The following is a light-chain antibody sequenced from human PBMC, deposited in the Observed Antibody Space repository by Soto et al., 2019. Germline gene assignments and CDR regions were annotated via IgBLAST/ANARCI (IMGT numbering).Light chain of an antibody. J-gene: IGLJ3*02. CDR2: RNN. CDR1: RSNIGRNF. Sequence: QSVLTQSPSASGTPGQRVTISCSGSRSNIGRNFAYWYQHVPGTAPRLLIQRNNERPSGVPDRFSGSKSGTSVSLAISGLRSDDEATYYCAAWDDTLDAQVFGGGTNLTVL. V-gene: IGLV1-47*01. CDR3: AAWDDTLDAQV.